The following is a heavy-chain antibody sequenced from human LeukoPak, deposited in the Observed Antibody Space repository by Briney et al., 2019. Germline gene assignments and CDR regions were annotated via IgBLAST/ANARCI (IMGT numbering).Heavy chain of an antibody. V-gene: IGHV3-15*01. Sequence: GGSLRLSCAASGFTFSNAWMSWVRQAPGKGLEWVGRIKSKTDGGTTDYAAPVKGRFTTSRDDSKNTLYLQMNSLKTEDTAVYYCTSSYITMVRGATLFFDYWGQGTLVTVSS. CDR2: IKSKTDGGTT. J-gene: IGHJ4*02. D-gene: IGHD3-10*01. CDR1: GFTFSNAW. CDR3: TSSYITMVRGATLFFDY.